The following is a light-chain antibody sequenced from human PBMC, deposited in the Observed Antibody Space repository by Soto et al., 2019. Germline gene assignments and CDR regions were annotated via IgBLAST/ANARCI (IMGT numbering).Light chain of an antibody. CDR1: QDFSNF. J-gene: IGKJ4*01. V-gene: IGKV1-9*01. CDR3: QQLYSFPLT. Sequence: SFLSASIGDRVTITCRASQDFSNFLAWYQQKPGRAPKLLMYDASTLQSGVPSRFSGSGSGTEFTLTISSLQPEDFATYYCQQLYSFPLTFGGGTKVDIK. CDR2: DAS.